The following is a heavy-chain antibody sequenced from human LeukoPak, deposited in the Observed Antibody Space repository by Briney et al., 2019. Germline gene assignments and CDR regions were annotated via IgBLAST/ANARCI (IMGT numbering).Heavy chain of an antibody. Sequence: PSETLSLTCTVSGGSIGSNSYYWGWVRQAPGKGLEWVSTITGNGDAAYYADSVKGRFTISRDNSRNTLYLQMNSLRADDTAAYYCEKDLTAMTNFDSWGQGTLVTVSS. V-gene: IGHV3-23*01. CDR1: GGSIGSNSYY. CDR2: ITGNGDAA. CDR3: EKDLTAMTNFDS. D-gene: IGHD5-18*01. J-gene: IGHJ4*02.